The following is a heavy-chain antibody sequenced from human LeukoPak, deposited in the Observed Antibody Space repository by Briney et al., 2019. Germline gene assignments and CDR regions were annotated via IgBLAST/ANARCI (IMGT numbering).Heavy chain of an antibody. CDR2: MNPNSGNT. V-gene: IGHV1-8*01. Sequence: ASVKVSCKASGYTFTTYDINWVRQATGQGLEWMGWMNPNSGNTGYAQKFQGRVTMTRNTSMSTAYMELSSLRSEDTAVYYCARGITVAGKFDYWGQGTLVTVSS. J-gene: IGHJ4*02. CDR1: GYTFTTYD. D-gene: IGHD6-19*01. CDR3: ARGITVAGKFDY.